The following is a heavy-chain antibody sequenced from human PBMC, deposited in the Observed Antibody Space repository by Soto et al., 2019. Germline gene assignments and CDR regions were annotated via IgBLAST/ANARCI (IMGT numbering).Heavy chain of an antibody. Sequence: QEQLVQSGAEVKKPGSSVKVSCKASGGLFSSYPISWVRQVPGQGLEWMGGIITVFQTAYYIQRFHGRVTITADESTNTAYMELSSLRSEDTTIYYCARGGSGYTWFNEFWGQGTLVTVSS. J-gene: IGHJ4*02. CDR3: ARGGSGYTWFNEF. CDR1: GGLFSSYP. V-gene: IGHV1-69*01. CDR2: IITVFQTA. D-gene: IGHD3-22*01.